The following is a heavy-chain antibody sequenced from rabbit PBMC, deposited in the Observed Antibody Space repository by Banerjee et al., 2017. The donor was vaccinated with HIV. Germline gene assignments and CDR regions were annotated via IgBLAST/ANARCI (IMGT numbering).Heavy chain of an antibody. D-gene: IGHD1-1*01. CDR2: IGVGDGST. Sequence: QEQLEESGGGLVQPEGSLTLTCKASGFDFNKVAMCWFRQAPGKGPEWIACIGVGDGSTYYASWVNGRFSISSSTSLNTVTLQMTSLTATDTATYFCARSSSTNSALYKMDLWGQGTLVTVS. V-gene: IGHV1S47*01. CDR3: ARSSSTNSALYKMDL. J-gene: IGHJ6*01. CDR1: GFDFNKVA.